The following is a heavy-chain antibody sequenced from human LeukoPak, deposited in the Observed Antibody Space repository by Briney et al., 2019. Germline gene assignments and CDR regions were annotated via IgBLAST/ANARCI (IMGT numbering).Heavy chain of an antibody. J-gene: IGHJ4*02. CDR1: GGSISSSSYY. Sequence: PSETLSLTCTVSGGSISSSSYYWGWIRQPPGKGLEWIGSIYYSGRTYYNPSLKSRVTISVDTSKNQFSLKLSSVTAADTAVYYCARIRRPLRGYFDHWGQGTLVT. CDR2: IYYSGRT. CDR3: ARIRRPLRGYFDH. D-gene: IGHD3-16*01. V-gene: IGHV4-39*07.